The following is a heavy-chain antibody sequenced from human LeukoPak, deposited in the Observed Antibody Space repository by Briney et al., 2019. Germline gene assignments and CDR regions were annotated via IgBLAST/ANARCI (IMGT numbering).Heavy chain of an antibody. CDR2: IYSGGST. CDR3: AKVEINWSMDITDY. V-gene: IGHV3-53*01. Sequence: PGGSLRLSCAASGFTVSSNYMSWVRQAPGKGLEWVSVIYSGGSTYYADSVKGRFTISRDNSKHTLYLQMNSLRADDTAVYYCAKVEINWSMDITDYWGQGTLVTVSS. CDR1: GFTVSSNY. D-gene: IGHD5-12*01. J-gene: IGHJ4*02.